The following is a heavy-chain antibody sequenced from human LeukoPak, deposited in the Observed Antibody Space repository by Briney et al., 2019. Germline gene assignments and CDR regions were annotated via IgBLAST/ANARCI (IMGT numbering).Heavy chain of an antibody. V-gene: IGHV4-59*01. CDR2: IYYSGST. Sequence: SETLSLTCTVSGGSISSYYWSWIRQPPGKGLEWIGYIYYSGSTNYNPSLKSRVTISVDTSKNQFSLKLSSVTAADTAVYYCARDINYYDSSGYYPSWGQGTLVTVSS. CDR1: GGSISSYY. J-gene: IGHJ5*02. D-gene: IGHD3-22*01. CDR3: ARDINYYDSSGYYPS.